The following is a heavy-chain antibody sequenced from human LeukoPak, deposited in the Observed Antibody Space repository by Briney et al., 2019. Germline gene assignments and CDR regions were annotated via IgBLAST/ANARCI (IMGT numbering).Heavy chain of an antibody. Sequence: PGGSLRLSCAASGFTFSNAWMSWVRQAPGKGLEWVGRIKSKTDGGTTDYAAPVKGRFTISRDDSKNTLYLQMNSLKTEDTAVYYCAKDKFKSQGIAAAAGGYWGQGTLVTVSS. CDR1: GFTFSNAW. J-gene: IGHJ4*02. CDR2: IKSKTDGGTT. D-gene: IGHD6-13*01. CDR3: AKDKFKSQGIAAAAGGY. V-gene: IGHV3-15*01.